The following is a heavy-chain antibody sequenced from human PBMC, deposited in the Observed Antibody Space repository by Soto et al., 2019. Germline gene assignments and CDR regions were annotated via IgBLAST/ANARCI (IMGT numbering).Heavy chain of an antibody. J-gene: IGHJ6*02. V-gene: IGHV1-69*13. D-gene: IGHD2-2*01. CDR2: IIPIFGTA. CDR1: GGTFSSYA. CDR3: ARWTGCSSTSCYVEYYYYGMDV. Sequence: SVKVSCKASGGTFSSYAISWVRQAPGQGLEWMGGIIPIFGTANYAQKFQGRVTITADESTSTAYMELSSLRSEDTAVYYCARWTGCSSTSCYVEYYYYGMDVWGQGTTVTVSS.